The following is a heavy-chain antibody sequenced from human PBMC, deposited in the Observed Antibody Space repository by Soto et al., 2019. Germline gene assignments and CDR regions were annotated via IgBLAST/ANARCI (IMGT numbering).Heavy chain of an antibody. D-gene: IGHD3-22*01. CDR3: ARSGPGGYIDY. Sequence: SQTLSLTCAITGDSASSNSAGWSWVRQSPSRGLEWLGRTYYRSKWYYEYAVSVRGRITINPDTSKNQYSLQLNSVTPEDTAVYFCARSGPGGYIDYWGQGTLVTVSS. J-gene: IGHJ4*02. CDR2: TYYRSKWYY. V-gene: IGHV6-1*01. CDR1: GDSASSNSAG.